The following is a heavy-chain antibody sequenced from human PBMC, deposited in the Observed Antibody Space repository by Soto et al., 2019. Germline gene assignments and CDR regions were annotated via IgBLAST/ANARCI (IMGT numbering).Heavy chain of an antibody. CDR1: GFTFSSYS. CDR2: ISSSSTI. V-gene: IGHV3-48*01. D-gene: IGHD6-19*01. Sequence: GGSLRLSCAASGFTFSSYSMNWVRQAPGKGLEWVSYISSSSTIYYADSVKGRFTISRDNAKNSLYLQMNSLRAEDTAVYYCANWGDYSSGSTDYWGQGTLVTVSS. CDR3: ANWGDYSSGSTDY. J-gene: IGHJ4*02.